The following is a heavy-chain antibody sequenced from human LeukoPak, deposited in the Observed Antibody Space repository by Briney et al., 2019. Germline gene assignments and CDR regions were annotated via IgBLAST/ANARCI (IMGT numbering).Heavy chain of an antibody. J-gene: IGHJ4*02. V-gene: IGHV4-39*01. CDR3: ARTYCSGGSCHFDH. Sequence: PSETLSLTCTVSGGSISSSSYYWGWIRQPPGKGLEWIGSISYSGSTSYNPSLKSRVTISVDTSKNQFSLKLSSVTAADTAVYYCARTYCSGGSCHFDHWGQGTLVTVSS. CDR1: GGSISSSSYY. D-gene: IGHD2-15*01. CDR2: ISYSGST.